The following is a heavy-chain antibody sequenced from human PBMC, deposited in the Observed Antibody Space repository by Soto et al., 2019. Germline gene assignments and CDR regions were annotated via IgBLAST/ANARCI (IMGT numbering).Heavy chain of an antibody. V-gene: IGHV1-2*02. CDR3: AGGGIVEVPAPHLFDY. D-gene: IGHD2-2*01. CDR1: GYTFTGYY. J-gene: IGHJ4*02. Sequence: QVQLVQSGAEVKKPGASVKVSCKASGYTFTGYYMHWVRQAPGQGLEWMGWINPNSGGTNYAQKFKGGVPMTGDRPISSAYRERGRLRSDDTPVYYCAGGGIVEVPAPHLFDYWGQGTLVPVSS. CDR2: INPNSGGT.